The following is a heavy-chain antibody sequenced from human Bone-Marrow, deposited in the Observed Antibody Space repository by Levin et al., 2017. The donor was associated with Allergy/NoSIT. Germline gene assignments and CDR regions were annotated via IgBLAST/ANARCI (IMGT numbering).Heavy chain of an antibody. CDR1: GFSFNFFS. CDR3: ATGKKFYYDIAGGY. Sequence: GGSLRLSCAASGFSFNFFSMHWIRQAPGKGLEWVAVISHDGSVEDYAESVKGRFTISRDISKSTLFLHMYSLTTEDTAVYYCATGKKFYYDIAGGYWGQGTPVTVSS. J-gene: IGHJ4*02. D-gene: IGHD3-16*01. V-gene: IGHV3-30*04. CDR2: ISHDGSVE.